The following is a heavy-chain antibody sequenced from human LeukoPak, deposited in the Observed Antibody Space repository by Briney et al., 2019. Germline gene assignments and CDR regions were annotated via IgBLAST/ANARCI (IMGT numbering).Heavy chain of an antibody. CDR2: MNPNSGNT. V-gene: IGHV1-8*03. CDR1: GYTFTSYD. D-gene: IGHD1-26*01. J-gene: IGHJ6*03. CDR3: ARGGVGATHKWDHYYYYMDV. Sequence: ASVKVSCKASGYTFTSYDINWVRQATGQGLEWMGWMNPNSGNTGYAQKFQGRVTITRNTSISTAYMELSSLRSEDTAVYYCARGGVGATHKWDHYYYYMDVWGKGTTVTVSS.